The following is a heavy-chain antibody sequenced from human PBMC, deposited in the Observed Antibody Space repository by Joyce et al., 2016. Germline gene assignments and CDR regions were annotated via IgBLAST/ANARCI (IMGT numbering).Heavy chain of an antibody. V-gene: IGHV4-39*07. CDR3: ARGMGSVVTPSAVDY. CDR2: IYYSLRP. D-gene: IGHD4-23*01. CDR1: GGSISSTSYY. J-gene: IGHJ4*02. Sequence: QLQLQESGPGLVKPSETLSLTCPVSGGSISSTSYYWGGIRQPPGKGLEWIGSIYYSLRPYDNPSLRSRVTILGDTSKNQFSLKVSSVTAADTAVYYCARGMGSVVTPSAVDYWGREPWSPSPQ.